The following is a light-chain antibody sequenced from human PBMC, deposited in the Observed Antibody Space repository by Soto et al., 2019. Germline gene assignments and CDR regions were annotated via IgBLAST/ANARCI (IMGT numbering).Light chain of an antibody. Sequence: DIVLTQSPDTLSLSPGERATLSCRASQSVSSNDLAWYQQKPGQAPRLLIYGASTRATGIPDRFSGSGSGTDFTLTTSRLEPEDFPVYYGQQYGSSSYTFGQGT. J-gene: IGKJ2*01. CDR2: GAS. CDR1: QSVSSND. V-gene: IGKV3-20*01. CDR3: QQYGSSSYT.